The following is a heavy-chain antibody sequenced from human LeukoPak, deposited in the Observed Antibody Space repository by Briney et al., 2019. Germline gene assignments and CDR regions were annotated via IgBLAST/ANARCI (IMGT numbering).Heavy chain of an antibody. CDR3: AALMGGYNWFDP. D-gene: IGHD6-25*01. V-gene: IGHV1-2*02. CDR1: GYTFTGYY. Sequence: ASVKVSCKASGYTFTGYYMHWVRQAPGQGLEWMGWINPNSGGTNYAQKFQGRVTMTRDTSISTAYMELSRLRSDDTAVYYCAALMGGYNWFDPWGQGTLVTVSS. J-gene: IGHJ5*02. CDR2: INPNSGGT.